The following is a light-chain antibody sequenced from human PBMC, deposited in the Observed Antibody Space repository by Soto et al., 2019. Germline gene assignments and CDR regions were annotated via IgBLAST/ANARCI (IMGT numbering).Light chain of an antibody. CDR2: DAS. V-gene: IGKV3-11*01. J-gene: IGKJ4*01. Sequence: EVVLTQSPVTLALSPGERATLSCRASQNVDIYVAWYQQKPGQAPRLLIYDASNSATGIPARFSGSGSGTDFTLTSSSLEPEDFAVYYCQQRRDWPPLTFGGGTKVEIK. CDR3: QQRRDWPPLT. CDR1: QNVDIY.